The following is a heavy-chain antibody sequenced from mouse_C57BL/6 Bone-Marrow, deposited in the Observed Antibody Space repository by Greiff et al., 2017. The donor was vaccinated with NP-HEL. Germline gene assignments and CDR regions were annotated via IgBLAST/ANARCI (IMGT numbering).Heavy chain of an antibody. CDR2: ISDGGSYT. J-gene: IGHJ2*01. V-gene: IGHV5-4*01. CDR1: GFTFSSYA. Sequence: EVKLVESGGGLVKPGGSLKLSCAASGFTFSSYAMSWVRQTPEKRLEWVATISDGGSYTYYPDNVKGRFTISRDNAKNNLYLQMSHLKSEDTAMYYCARDPLYYYGSSSYYFDYWGQGTTLTVSS. D-gene: IGHD1-1*01. CDR3: ARDPLYYYGSSSYYFDY.